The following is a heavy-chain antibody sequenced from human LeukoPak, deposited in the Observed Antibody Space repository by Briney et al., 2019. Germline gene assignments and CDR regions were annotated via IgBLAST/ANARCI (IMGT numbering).Heavy chain of an antibody. CDR3: ARGSGYYTDT. CDR2: IDHSGST. V-gene: IGHV4-34*01. CDR1: GGSFSGYY. J-gene: IGHJ5*02. D-gene: IGHD3-22*01. Sequence: SETLSLTCAVYGGSFSGYYWSWIRQPPGKGLEWIGEIDHSGSTNYNPSLKSRVTISVDTSKNQFSLKVNSVTAADTAVYHCARGSGYYTDTWGQGTLVTVSS.